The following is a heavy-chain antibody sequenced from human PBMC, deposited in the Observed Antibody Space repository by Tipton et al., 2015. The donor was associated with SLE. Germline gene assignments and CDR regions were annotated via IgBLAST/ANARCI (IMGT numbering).Heavy chain of an antibody. CDR3: ARSWSGRREFDY. V-gene: IGHV4-59*08. CDR2: IYYSGST. J-gene: IGHJ4*02. Sequence: TLSLTCTVSGGSISSYYWSWIRQPPGKGLEWIGYIYYSGSTNYNPSLKSRVTISVDTSKNQFSLTMTSLTVADTAVYYCARSWSGRREFDYWGPGILVTVSS. CDR1: GGSISSYY. D-gene: IGHD1-26*01.